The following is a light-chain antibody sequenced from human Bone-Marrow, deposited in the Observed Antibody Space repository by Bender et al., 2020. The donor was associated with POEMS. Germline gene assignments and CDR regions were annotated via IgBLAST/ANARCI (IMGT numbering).Light chain of an antibody. CDR3: AAWEDSLNGWV. CDR1: SSNIGTNP. J-gene: IGLJ3*02. V-gene: IGLV1-44*01. Sequence: QSVLTQPPSASGTPGQRVTISCSGSSSNIGTNPVNWYQQHPDKAPKLMIYEGSKRPSGVSDRFSGSKSGTSASLAISGLQSEDEADYYCAAWEDSLNGWVFGGGTKLTVL. CDR2: EGS.